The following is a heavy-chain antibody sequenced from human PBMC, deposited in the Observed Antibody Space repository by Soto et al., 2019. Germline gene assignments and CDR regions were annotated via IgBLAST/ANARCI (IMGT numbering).Heavy chain of an antibody. V-gene: IGHV4-31*03. J-gene: IGHJ6*02. D-gene: IGHD3-3*01. CDR1: GGSISSGGYY. CDR3: ARVKLRFLEWSYYYYGMDV. CDR2: IYYSGST. Sequence: SETLSLTCTVFGGSISSGGYYWSWIRQHPGKGLEWIGYIYYSGSTYYNPSLKSRVTISVDTSKNQFSLKLSSVTAADTAVYYCARVKLRFLEWSYYYYGMDVWGQGTTVTVSS.